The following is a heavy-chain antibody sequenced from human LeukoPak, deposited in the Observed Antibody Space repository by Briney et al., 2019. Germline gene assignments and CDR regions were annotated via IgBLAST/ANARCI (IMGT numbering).Heavy chain of an antibody. CDR1: GFTFSSYS. J-gene: IGHJ3*02. V-gene: IGHV3-21*01. D-gene: IGHD3-22*01. CDR2: ISSSSSYI. CDR3: ARDIIVVVTVLGAFDI. Sequence: GGSLRLSCAASGFTFSSYSMNWVRQAPGKGLGWVSSISSSSSYIYYADSVKGRFTISRDNAKNSLYLQMNSLRAEDTAVYYCARDIIVVVTVLGAFDIWGQGTMVTVSS.